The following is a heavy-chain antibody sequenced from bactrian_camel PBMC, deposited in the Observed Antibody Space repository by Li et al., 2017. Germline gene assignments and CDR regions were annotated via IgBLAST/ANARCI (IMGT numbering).Heavy chain of an antibody. J-gene: IGHJ4*01. Sequence: HVQLVESGGGSVQAGGSLGLSCAASGNTASRYCMAWIRQAPGKEREVVAAIGSDGKTTYTDSVRGRFTIAEDSAKNTLSLQMNSLKPDDTAMYYCAARRQFSVLFACTQIVSDYIYWGQGTQVTVS. D-gene: IGHD3*01. V-gene: IGHV3S55*01. CDR2: IGSDGKT. CDR1: GNTASRYC. CDR3: AARRQFSVLFACTQIVSDYIY.